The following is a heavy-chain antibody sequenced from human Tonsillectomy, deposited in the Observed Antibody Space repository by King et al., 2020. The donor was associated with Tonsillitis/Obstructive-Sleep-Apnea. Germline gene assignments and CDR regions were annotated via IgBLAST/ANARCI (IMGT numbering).Heavy chain of an antibody. D-gene: IGHD1-26*01. J-gene: IGHJ6*03. CDR3: GRGRFSGTYAGERYYSYLDV. CDR1: GYSFTSDD. V-gene: IGHV1-8*01. Sequence: QLVQSGAEVQKPGASVRVSCKASGYSFTSDDIIWGRKTTGQGLEWMGWMNPTSGNTAYAHKFQGRVTMTRNISISTAYMELNSLGSEDTAVFYCGRGRFSGTYAGERYYSYLDVWGNGTTVTVSS. CDR2: MNPTSGNT.